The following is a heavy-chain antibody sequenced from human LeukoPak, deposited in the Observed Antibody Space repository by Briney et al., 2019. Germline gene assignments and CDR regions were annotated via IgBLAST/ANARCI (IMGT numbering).Heavy chain of an antibody. D-gene: IGHD2-15*01. CDR2: IYWDDNK. CDR1: GFSLSTSGVG. CDR3: AHIGLGSGGSCCRDDY. J-gene: IGHJ4*02. Sequence: SGPTLVNPTQTLTLTCTFSGFSLSTSGVGVRWIRQPPGKALEWLALIYWDDNKRYSPSLKSRLTITKDTSKNQVVLTMTNMDPVDTATYYCAHIGLGSGGSCCRDDYWGQGTLVTVSS. V-gene: IGHV2-5*02.